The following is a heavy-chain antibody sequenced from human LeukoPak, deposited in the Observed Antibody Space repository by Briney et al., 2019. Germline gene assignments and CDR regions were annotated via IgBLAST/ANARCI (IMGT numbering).Heavy chain of an antibody. CDR2: INPYNGNT. J-gene: IGHJ4*02. CDR3: ARDAEAWSGYFDY. V-gene: IGHV1-18*01. D-gene: IGHD3-3*01. CDR1: GYTFTIYN. Sequence: GASVKVSCKASGYTFTIYNINWVRQAPGQGLQWMGWINPYNGNTNYAQKLQGRVTMTTDTSTSTAYMELRSLRSDDTAVYYCARDAEAWSGYFDYWGQGTLVTVSS.